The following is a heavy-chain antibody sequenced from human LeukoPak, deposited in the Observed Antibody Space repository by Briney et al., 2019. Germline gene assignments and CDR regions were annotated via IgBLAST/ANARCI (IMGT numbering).Heavy chain of an antibody. J-gene: IGHJ3*02. CDR3: ARLWFGKFSAFDI. CDR1: GFTLSSYA. V-gene: IGHV3-23*01. D-gene: IGHD3-10*01. CDR2: TSSSDAGT. Sequence: GGSLRLSCAASGFTLSSYAMSWVRQAPGKGLEWVSATSSSDAGTYYADSVRGRFTISRDNSKNTLYLQMNSLRAEDTAVYYCARLWFGKFSAFDIWGQGTMVTVSS.